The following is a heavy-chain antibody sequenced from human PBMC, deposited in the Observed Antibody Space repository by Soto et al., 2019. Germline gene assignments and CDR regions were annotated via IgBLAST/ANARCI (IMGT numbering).Heavy chain of an antibody. J-gene: IGHJ4*02. D-gene: IGHD6-19*01. CDR2: ISGSGGST. CDR3: AKSSYSSPDQLDY. Sequence: LRLSCAASVFTFSSYAMSWVRQAPGKGLEWVSAISGSGGSTYYADSVKGRFTISRDNSKNTLYLQMNSLRAEDTAVYYCAKSSYSSPDQLDYWGQGTLVTVSS. CDR1: VFTFSSYA. V-gene: IGHV3-23*01.